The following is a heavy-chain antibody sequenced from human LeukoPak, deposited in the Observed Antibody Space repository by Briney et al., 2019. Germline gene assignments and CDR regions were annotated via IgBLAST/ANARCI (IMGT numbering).Heavy chain of an antibody. V-gene: IGHV3-11*01. D-gene: IGHD6-6*01. Sequence: KTGGSLRLSCAASGFTFSDYYMSWIRQAPGKGREWVSYITSSGSTIYYADSMKGRFTISRDNAKHSLFLQLDSLRAEDTAVYYCARIGRPAAFDIWGQGTLVIVSS. CDR2: ITSSGSTI. J-gene: IGHJ3*02. CDR1: GFTFSDYY. CDR3: ARIGRPAAFDI.